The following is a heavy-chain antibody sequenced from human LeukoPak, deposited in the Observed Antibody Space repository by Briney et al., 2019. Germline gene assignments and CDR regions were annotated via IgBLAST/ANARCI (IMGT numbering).Heavy chain of an antibody. CDR1: GYTLTELS. J-gene: IGHJ4*02. CDR3: ATASYYDSSGLHLYYFDY. CDR2: FDPEDGET. D-gene: IGHD3-22*01. Sequence: ASVKVSCKVSGYTLTELSMHWVRQAPGKGLEWMGGFDPEDGETIYAQKFQGRVTMTEDTSTDTAYMELSSLRSEDTAVYYCATASYYDSSGLHLYYFDYRGQGTLVTVSS. V-gene: IGHV1-24*01.